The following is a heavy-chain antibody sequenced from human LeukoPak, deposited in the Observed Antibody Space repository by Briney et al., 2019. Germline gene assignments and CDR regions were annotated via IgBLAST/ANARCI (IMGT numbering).Heavy chain of an antibody. V-gene: IGHV1-69*04. CDR3: ARDLWCSSTSCYTGFAWFDP. CDR1: GGTFSSYA. Sequence: GASVKVSCKASGGTFSSYAISWVRQAPGQGLEWMGRIIPILGIANYAQKFQGRVTITADKSTSTAYMELSSLRSEDTAVYYCARDLWCSSTSCYTGFAWFDPWGQGTLVTVSS. D-gene: IGHD2-2*02. CDR2: IIPILGIA. J-gene: IGHJ5*02.